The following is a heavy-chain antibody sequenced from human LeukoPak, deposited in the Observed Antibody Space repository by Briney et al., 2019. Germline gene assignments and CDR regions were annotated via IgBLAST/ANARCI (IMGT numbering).Heavy chain of an antibody. J-gene: IGHJ6*03. CDR2: IISNSRYV. D-gene: IGHD1-26*01. V-gene: IGHV3-21*01. Sequence: GGSLRLSCGASGFTFSTYSMNWVRKAPGKGLEWGSSIISNSRYVYYADSVKGRFTVSRDNAKNSLYLQMNSLRADDTAVYYCVRLMGGRQWGYYYYMDVWGGGTTVTVSS. CDR3: VRLMGGRQWGYYYYMDV. CDR1: GFTFSTYS.